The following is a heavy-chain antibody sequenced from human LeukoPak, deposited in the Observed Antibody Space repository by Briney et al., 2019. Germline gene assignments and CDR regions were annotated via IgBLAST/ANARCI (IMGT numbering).Heavy chain of an antibody. V-gene: IGHV4-39*01. CDR2: IYYSGST. CDR1: GGSISTTYYY. D-gene: IGHD3-16*01. Sequence: PSETLSLTCTVSGGSISTTYYYWGWIRQPPGKGLEWVGSIYYSGSTYYSPSHKSRVPMSVDTSKNQFSLKLSSVTAADTAAYYCARLRGGAIDYWGQGTLVTVSS. J-gene: IGHJ4*02. CDR3: ARLRGGAIDY.